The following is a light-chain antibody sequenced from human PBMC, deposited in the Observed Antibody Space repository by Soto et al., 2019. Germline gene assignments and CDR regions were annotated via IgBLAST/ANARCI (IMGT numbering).Light chain of an antibody. CDR3: SSYTSISTLV. J-gene: IGLJ3*02. CDR2: EVS. Sequence: QSALTQPASVSGSPGQSITISCTGTSRDVGSYNYVSWYQQHPGKAPKLMIYEVSHRPSGVSNRFSGSKSGNTASLPISGLQAEDEANYYCSSYTSISTLVFGGGTKLTVL. CDR1: SRDVGSYNY. V-gene: IGLV2-14*01.